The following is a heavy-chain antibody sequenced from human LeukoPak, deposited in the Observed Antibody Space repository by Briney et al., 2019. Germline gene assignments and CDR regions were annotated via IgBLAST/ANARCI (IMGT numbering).Heavy chain of an antibody. CDR3: ARPDSSGYFDAFDI. J-gene: IGHJ3*02. D-gene: IGHD3-22*01. V-gene: IGHV3-74*01. Sequence: GGSLRLSCAASRFTFSTYWMHWVRQAPGKGLVWVSRINSDGSSTSYADSVKGRFTISRDNAKNTLYLQMNSLRAEDTAVYYCARPDSSGYFDAFDIWGQGTMVTVSS. CDR1: RFTFSTYW. CDR2: INSDGSST.